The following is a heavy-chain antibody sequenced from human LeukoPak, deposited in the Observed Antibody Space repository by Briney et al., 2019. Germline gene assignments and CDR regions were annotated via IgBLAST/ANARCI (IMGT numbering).Heavy chain of an antibody. CDR1: GFRFSSYA. Sequence: GGSLRLSCAASGFRFSSYAMTWVRQVPGKGLEWVSTISDSGGATFYADSVKGRFTISRGNSKNTLYLQMNSLRVDDTAVYYCAKDSYMITFGGRGQGTLVTVSS. V-gene: IGHV3-23*01. D-gene: IGHD3-16*01. CDR2: ISDSGGAT. J-gene: IGHJ4*02. CDR3: AKDSYMITFGG.